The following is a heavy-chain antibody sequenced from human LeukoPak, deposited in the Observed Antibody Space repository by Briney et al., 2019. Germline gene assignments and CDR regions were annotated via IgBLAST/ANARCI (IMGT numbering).Heavy chain of an antibody. J-gene: IGHJ5*02. D-gene: IGHD3-10*01. CDR2: IWYDGSNK. CDR1: GFTFGSYD. CDR3: AKVGVRGVILGWFDP. V-gene: IGHV3-33*06. Sequence: QTGGSLRLSCAASGFTFGSYDMHWVRQAPGKGLEWVAVIWYDGSNKYYADSVKGRFTISRDNSKNTLYLQMNSLRAEDTAVYYCAKVGVRGVILGWFDPWGQGTLVTVSS.